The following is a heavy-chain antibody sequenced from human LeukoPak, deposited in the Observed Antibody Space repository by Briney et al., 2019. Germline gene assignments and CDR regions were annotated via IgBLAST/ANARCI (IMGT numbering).Heavy chain of an antibody. CDR1: GYSFTNYW. J-gene: IGHJ1*01. CDR2: IYPGDSVT. V-gene: IGHV5-51*01. D-gene: IGHD1-26*01. Sequence: GESLKISCMGSGYSFTNYWIGWVRQMPGKGLGWMGIIYPGDSVTRYSPSFQGQVTISADRSISTAYLQWSSLKASDTAMYYCARPGIVGSKGYFQHWGQGTLVTVSS. CDR3: ARPGIVGSKGYFQH.